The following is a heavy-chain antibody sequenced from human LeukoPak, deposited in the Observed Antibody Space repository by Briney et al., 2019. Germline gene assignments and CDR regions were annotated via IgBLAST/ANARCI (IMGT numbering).Heavy chain of an antibody. D-gene: IGHD6-6*01. CDR3: AQDRYSSSSGRRGNFDY. V-gene: IGHV1-69*13. CDR2: IIPIFGTA. Sequence: GASVKVSCKASGGTFSSYAISWVRQAPGQGLEWMGGIIPIFGTANYAQKFQGRVTITADESTSTAYMELSSLRSEDTAVYYCAQDRYSSSSGRRGNFDYWGQGTLVTVSS. J-gene: IGHJ4*02. CDR1: GGTFSSYA.